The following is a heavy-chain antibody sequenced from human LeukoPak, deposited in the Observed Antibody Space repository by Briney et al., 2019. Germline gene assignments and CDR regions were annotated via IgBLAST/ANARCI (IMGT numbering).Heavy chain of an antibody. Sequence: ASVKVSCESSGYTLTSHAVNWVRQAPGQGHEWMGWINTNTGNPTYAQNFTGRFVFSLDVSVSTAYLEISSLKTDDNAVYYCARGRGAARGTNYYNFDYMDVWGKGTTVTVSS. D-gene: IGHD1-26*01. J-gene: IGHJ6*03. CDR1: GYTLTSHA. CDR3: ARGRGAARGTNYYNFDYMDV. V-gene: IGHV7-4-1*02. CDR2: INTNTGNP.